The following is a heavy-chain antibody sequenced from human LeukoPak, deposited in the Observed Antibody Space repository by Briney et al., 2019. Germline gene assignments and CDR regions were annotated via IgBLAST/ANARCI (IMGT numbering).Heavy chain of an antibody. CDR2: IIPIFGTA. CDR3: ARDAIEGVYNTFDY. V-gene: IGHV1-69*05. J-gene: IGHJ4*02. Sequence: SVKVSCKASGGTFSSYAISWVRQAPGQGLEWMGGIIPIFGTANYAQKFQGRVTITTDESTSTAYMELSSVRSEDTAVYYCARDAIEGVYNTFDYWGQGTLVTVSS. CDR1: GGTFSSYA. D-gene: IGHD1-26*01.